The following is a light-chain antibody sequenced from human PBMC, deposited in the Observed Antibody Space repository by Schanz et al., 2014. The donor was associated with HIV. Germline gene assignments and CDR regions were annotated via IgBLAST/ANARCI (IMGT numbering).Light chain of an antibody. CDR1: QSVSDS. CDR3: QQYNNRSPFT. CDR2: KAS. J-gene: IGKJ2*01. Sequence: DIQMTQSPSTLSASVGDRVTMTCRTSQSVSDSLAWFQQKPGKAPKLLIYKASTLENGVPSRFSGSGSGTEFTLTISSLQPDDLATYYCQQYNNRSPFTFGPGTKLEI. V-gene: IGKV1-5*03.